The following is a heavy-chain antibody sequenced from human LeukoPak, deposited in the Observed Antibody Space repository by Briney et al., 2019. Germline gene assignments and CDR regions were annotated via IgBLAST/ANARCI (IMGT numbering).Heavy chain of an antibody. V-gene: IGHV4-59*08. CDR1: GDSITSFY. CDR2: IYYSGST. D-gene: IGHD3-3*01. J-gene: IGHJ4*02. CDR3: ARTEFYDFWSGYPTAFDC. Sequence: SETLSLTCTVSGDSITSFYWTWIRQHPGKGLEWIGYIYYSGSTNYNPSLRSRVTISIDTSRNQFSLNLTSVTAADTAMYYCARTEFYDFWSGYPTAFDCWGQGILVTVSS.